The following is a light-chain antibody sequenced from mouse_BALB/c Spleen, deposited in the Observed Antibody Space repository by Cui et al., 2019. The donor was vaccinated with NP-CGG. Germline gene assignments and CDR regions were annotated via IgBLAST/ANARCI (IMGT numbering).Light chain of an antibody. CDR1: TGTVTTSNY. CDR3: ALWYSNHWV. V-gene: IGLV1*01. J-gene: IGLJ1*01. Sequence: QAVVTQESALTTSSGETVTLTCRSSTGTVTTSNYANWVQEKPDHLFTGLIGGTNNRPPGVPARFSGSLIRDKAALTITVAQTEDEAIYFCALWYSNHWVFGGGTKLTVL. CDR2: GTN.